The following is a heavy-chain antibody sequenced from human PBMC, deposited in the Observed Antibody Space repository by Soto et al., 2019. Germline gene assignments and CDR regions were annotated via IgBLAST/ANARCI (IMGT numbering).Heavy chain of an antibody. V-gene: IGHV1-69*13. J-gene: IGHJ4*02. CDR3: ALWRYDSSGYSGFHDY. D-gene: IGHD3-22*01. CDR2: IIPIFGTA. Sequence: SVKVSCKASGGTFSSYAISWVRQAPGQGLEWMGGIIPIFGTANYAQKFQGRVKITADESTITAYMELSSLRSDDTAVFYFALWRYDSSGYSGFHDYWGQGTLVTVSS. CDR1: GGTFSSYA.